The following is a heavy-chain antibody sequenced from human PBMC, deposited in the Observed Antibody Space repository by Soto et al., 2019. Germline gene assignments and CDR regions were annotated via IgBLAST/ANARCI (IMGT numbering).Heavy chain of an antibody. CDR2: IYYSGST. CDR3: ARDPLGYCSSTSCYDY. V-gene: IGHV4-31*03. Sequence: PSETLSLTCTVSGGSISSGGYYWSWIHQHPGKGLEWIGYIYYSGSTYYNPSLKSRVTISVDTSKNQFSLKLSSVTAADTAFYYCARDPLGYCSSTSCYDYWGQGTLVTVSS. J-gene: IGHJ4*02. D-gene: IGHD2-2*01. CDR1: GGSISSGGYY.